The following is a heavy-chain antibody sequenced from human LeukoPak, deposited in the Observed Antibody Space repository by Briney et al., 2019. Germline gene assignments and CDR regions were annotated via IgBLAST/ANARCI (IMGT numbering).Heavy chain of an antibody. CDR2: IYYSGST. CDR1: GGSISSSSYY. CDR3: ARALDSSWGHYFDY. V-gene: IGHV4-39*07. J-gene: IGHJ4*02. Sequence: PSETLSLTCTVSGGSISSSSYYWGWIRQPPGKGLEWIGSIYYSGSTYYNPSLKSRVTISVDTSKNQFSLKLSSVTAADTAVYYCARALDSSWGHYFDYWGQGTLVTVSS. D-gene: IGHD3-22*01.